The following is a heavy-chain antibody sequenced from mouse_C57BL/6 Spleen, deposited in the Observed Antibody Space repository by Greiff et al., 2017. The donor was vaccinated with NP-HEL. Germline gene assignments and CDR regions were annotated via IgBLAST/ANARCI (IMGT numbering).Heavy chain of an antibody. CDR3: ARRDYYAMDY. V-gene: IGHV5-12*01. CDR2: ISNGGGST. J-gene: IGHJ4*01. Sequence: EVKLVESGGGLVQPGGTLKLSCAASGFTFSDYYMYWVRQTPEKRLEWVAYISNGGGSTYYPDTVKGRFTISRDNAKNTRYLQMSRLKSEDTAMYYCARRDYYAMDYWGQGTSVTVSS. CDR1: GFTFSDYY.